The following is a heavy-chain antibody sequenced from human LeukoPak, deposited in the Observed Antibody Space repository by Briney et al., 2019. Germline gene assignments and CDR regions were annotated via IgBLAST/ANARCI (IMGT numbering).Heavy chain of an antibody. Sequence: GGSLRLSCIASGFTFTKHWMTWVRQAPGKGLEWVANIKEDGKEKKYVDSVKGRFTISRDNAKNSLFLQMDSLRAEDTALYYCARDNTVRAFDHWGQGTLVTVSS. CDR1: GFTFTKHW. CDR2: IKEDGKEK. D-gene: IGHD3-10*01. J-gene: IGHJ4*02. CDR3: ARDNTVRAFDH. V-gene: IGHV3-7*03.